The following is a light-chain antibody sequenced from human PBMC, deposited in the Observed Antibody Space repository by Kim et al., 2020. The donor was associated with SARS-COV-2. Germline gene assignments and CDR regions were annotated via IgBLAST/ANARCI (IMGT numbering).Light chain of an antibody. J-gene: IGKJ4*01. CDR1: HDISNY. Sequence: DIQMTQSPSSLSASVGDRVTITCQASHDISNYLNWYQQKPGKAPKLLIYDASNLETGVPSRFSGSGSGTDFTFTISSLQPEDIATYYCQQYDNLRFGGGTKVDIK. V-gene: IGKV1-33*01. CDR3: QQYDNLR. CDR2: DAS.